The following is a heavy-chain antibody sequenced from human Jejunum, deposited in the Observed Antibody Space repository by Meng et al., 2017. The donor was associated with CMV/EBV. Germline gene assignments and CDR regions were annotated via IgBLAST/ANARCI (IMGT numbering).Heavy chain of an antibody. Sequence: VELWGGGSQLGGSLRLSCADSGFKVGYKSMSWVRQAPGKGLEYVAFIHSAGTTYYADFVKGRFTISRDESKNTLYLQLNSLRADDTGVYYCAREGTGGSGYQLNYWGQGTLVTVSS. V-gene: IGHV3-53*01. J-gene: IGHJ4*02. D-gene: IGHD3-10*01. CDR3: AREGTGGSGYQLNY. CDR1: GFKVGYKS. CDR2: IHSAGTT.